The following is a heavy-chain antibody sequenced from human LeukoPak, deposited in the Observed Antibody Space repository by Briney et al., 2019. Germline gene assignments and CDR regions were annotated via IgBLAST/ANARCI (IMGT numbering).Heavy chain of an antibody. CDR1: GFTFSSYE. Sequence: GGSLRLSCAASGFTFSSYEMNWVRQAPGKGLEWVSYISSSGSTIYYADSVKGRFTISRDNAKNSLYLQMNSLRAEDTALYYCAREYYDFWSGYYIYWGQGTLVTVSS. V-gene: IGHV3-48*03. D-gene: IGHD3-3*01. CDR3: AREYYDFWSGYYIY. J-gene: IGHJ4*02. CDR2: ISSSGSTI.